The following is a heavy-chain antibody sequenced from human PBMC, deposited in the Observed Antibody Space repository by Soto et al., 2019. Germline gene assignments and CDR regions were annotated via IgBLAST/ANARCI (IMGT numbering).Heavy chain of an antibody. Sequence: SGESLKISCKGSGYSFTSYWIGWVRQMPGKGLEWMGIIYPGDSDTRYSPSFQGQVTISADKSISTAYLQWSSLKASDTAMYYCARLRGSSGWYYYYGMDVWGQGTTVTLSS. D-gene: IGHD6-19*01. CDR1: GYSFTSYW. V-gene: IGHV5-51*01. CDR2: IYPGDSDT. J-gene: IGHJ6*02. CDR3: ARLRGSSGWYYYYGMDV.